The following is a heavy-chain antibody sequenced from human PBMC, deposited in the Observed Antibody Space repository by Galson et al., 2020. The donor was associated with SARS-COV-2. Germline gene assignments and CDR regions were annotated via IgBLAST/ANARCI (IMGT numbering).Heavy chain of an antibody. CDR3: ARGVGAYIVVGVVATLGDYYMDV. D-gene: IGHD2-15*01. V-gene: IGHV1-8*01. J-gene: IGHJ6*03. Sequence: ASVKVSCKASGYTFTSYDINWVRQATGQGLEWMGWMNPNSGNTGYAQKFQGRVTMTRNTSISTAYMELSSLRSEDTAVYYCARGVGAYIVVGVVATLGDYYMDVWGKGTTVTVSS. CDR1: GYTFTSYD. CDR2: MNPNSGNT.